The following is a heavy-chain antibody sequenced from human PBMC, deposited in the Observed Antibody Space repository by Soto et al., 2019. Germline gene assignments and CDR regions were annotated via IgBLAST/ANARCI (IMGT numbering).Heavy chain of an antibody. CDR1: GASISTNNW. CDR2: IYQSGST. D-gene: IGHD6-19*01. CDR3: ARSDGWYALHS. Sequence: QVQLQESGPGLVKPSGTLSLTCAVSGASISTNNWWSWVRQPPGKWLEGIGEIYQSGSTSYDPSRKRRVTISVDKSTKQFSLKLSSVTAADTAVYYCARSDGWYALHSWGQGTLVTVSS. V-gene: IGHV4-4*02. J-gene: IGHJ4*02.